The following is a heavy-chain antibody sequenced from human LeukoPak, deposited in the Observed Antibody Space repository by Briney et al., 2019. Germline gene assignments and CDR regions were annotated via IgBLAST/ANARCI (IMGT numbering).Heavy chain of an antibody. J-gene: IGHJ4*02. CDR1: GYSISSGYY. Sequence: PSETLSLTCTVSGYSISSGYYWGWIQQPPGKGLEWIGSIYHSGSTYYNPSLKSRVTISVDTSKNQFSLKLSSVTAADTAVYFCARDSGYGVDFWGRGTLVTVSS. D-gene: IGHD5-12*01. CDR3: ARDSGYGVDF. CDR2: IYHSGST. V-gene: IGHV4-38-2*02.